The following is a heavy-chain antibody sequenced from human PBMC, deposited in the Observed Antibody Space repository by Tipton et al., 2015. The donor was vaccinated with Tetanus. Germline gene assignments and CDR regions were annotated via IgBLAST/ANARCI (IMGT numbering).Heavy chain of an antibody. CDR3: ARAPGIAVIETEDNWFDP. V-gene: IGHV4-30-2*01. D-gene: IGHD6-19*01. CDR1: GGSISRGDYS. J-gene: IGHJ5*02. CDR2: ISHSGST. Sequence: SGLVKPSQTLSLTCVVSGGSISRGDYSWSWIRQPPGKGLEWIGDISHSGSTYYNPSLKSRVTISVDRSKNQFTLKLTSVTAADTAVYYCARAPGIAVIETEDNWFDPWGQGTLVTVSS.